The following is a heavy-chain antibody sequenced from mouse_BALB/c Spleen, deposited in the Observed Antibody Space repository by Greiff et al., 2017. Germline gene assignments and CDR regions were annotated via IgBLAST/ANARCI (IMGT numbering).Heavy chain of an antibody. J-gene: IGHJ3*01. CDR1: GYSITSDYA. CDR3: ARGGYDYDWFAY. V-gene: IGHV3-2*02. D-gene: IGHD2-4*01. Sequence: EVKLMESGPGLVKPSQSLSLTCTVTGYSITSDYAWNWIRQFPGNKLEWMGYISYSGSTSYNPSLKSRISITRDTAKNHFFLQLNSVTTEDTATYYCARGGYDYDWFAYWGQGTLVTVSA. CDR2: ISYSGST.